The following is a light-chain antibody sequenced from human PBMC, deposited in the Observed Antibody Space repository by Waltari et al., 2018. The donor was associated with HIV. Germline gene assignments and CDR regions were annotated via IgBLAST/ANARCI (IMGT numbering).Light chain of an antibody. CDR1: QSVRSH. CDR3: EQRANWPSIT. Sequence: EIVLTQSPATLSLSPGERATVSCRASQSVRSHLARYQHKPGQSPRLLIYDVSNRASGIPARFSGSGSGTDFTLTISSLEPEDFAIYYCEQRANWPSITFGQGTRLEIK. J-gene: IGKJ5*01. CDR2: DVS. V-gene: IGKV3-11*01.